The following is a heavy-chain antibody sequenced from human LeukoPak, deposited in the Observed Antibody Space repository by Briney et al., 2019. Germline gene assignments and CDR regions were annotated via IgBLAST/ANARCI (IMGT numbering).Heavy chain of an antibody. Sequence: GESLKISCKASGYSFTIYWIGWVRQMPGKGLEWMGIIYPGDSDTRYSPSFQGQVTISADKSISTAYLQWRSLKASDTAMYYCARPSYSGSYSQFDYWGQGTLVTVSS. CDR2: IYPGDSDT. CDR3: ARPSYSGSYSQFDY. V-gene: IGHV5-51*01. J-gene: IGHJ4*02. CDR1: GYSFTIYW. D-gene: IGHD1-26*01.